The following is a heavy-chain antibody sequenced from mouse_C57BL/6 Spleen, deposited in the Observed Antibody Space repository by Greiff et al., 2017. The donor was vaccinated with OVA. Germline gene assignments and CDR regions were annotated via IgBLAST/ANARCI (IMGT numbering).Heavy chain of an antibody. CDR3: ARRGYDGAWFAY. J-gene: IGHJ3*01. D-gene: IGHD2-2*01. Sequence: QVQLKQSGAELVKPGASVKMSCKASGYTFTTYPIEWMKQNHGKSLEWIGNFHPYNDDTKYNEKFKGKATLTVEKSYSTVYLELSRLTSDDSAVYYCARRGYDGAWFAYWGQGTLVTVSA. CDR1: GYTFTTYP. V-gene: IGHV1-47*01. CDR2: FHPYNDDT.